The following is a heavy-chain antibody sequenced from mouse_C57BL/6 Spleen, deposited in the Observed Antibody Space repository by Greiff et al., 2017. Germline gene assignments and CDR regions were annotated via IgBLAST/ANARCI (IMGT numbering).Heavy chain of an antibody. J-gene: IGHJ1*03. V-gene: IGHV5-16*01. D-gene: IGHD4-1*01. CDR2: INYDGSST. Sequence: EVQVVESEGGLVQPGSSMKLSCTASGFTFSDYYMAWVRQVPEKGLEWVANINYDGSSTYYLDSLKSRFIISRDNAKNILYLQMSSLKSEDTATYYCARERLGRDWYFDVWGTGTTVTVSS. CDR1: GFTFSDYY. CDR3: ARERLGRDWYFDV.